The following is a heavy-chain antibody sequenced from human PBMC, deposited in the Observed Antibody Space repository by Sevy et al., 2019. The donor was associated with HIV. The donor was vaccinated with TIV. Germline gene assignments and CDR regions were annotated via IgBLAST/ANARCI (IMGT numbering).Heavy chain of an antibody. CDR3: AGENAWGRGYS. D-gene: IGHD1-26*01. Sequence: SETLFLTCTVSGGSITSLYWNWIRQPPGKGLEWVANIYYNGHINYNPSLKSRVTLSLDTSKNQFSLRLSSVTAADTAMYYCAGENAWGRGYSWGQGTLVTVSS. CDR1: GGSITSLY. V-gene: IGHV4-59*08. CDR2: IYYNGHI. J-gene: IGHJ4*02.